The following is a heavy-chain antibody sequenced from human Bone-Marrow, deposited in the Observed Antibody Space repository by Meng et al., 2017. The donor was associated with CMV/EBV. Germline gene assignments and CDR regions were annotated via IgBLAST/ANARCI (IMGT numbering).Heavy chain of an antibody. CDR1: GFTFSSYW. Sequence: GGSLRLSCAASGFTFSSYWMHWVRQAPGKGLVWVSRINSDGSSTSYADSVKGRFTISRDNAMNSVSLQMNSLRVEDTALYYCATDYVPNYWGPGKLVHVAS. V-gene: IGHV3-74*01. CDR3: ATDYVPNY. D-gene: IGHD3-16*01. J-gene: IGHJ4*02. CDR2: INSDGSST.